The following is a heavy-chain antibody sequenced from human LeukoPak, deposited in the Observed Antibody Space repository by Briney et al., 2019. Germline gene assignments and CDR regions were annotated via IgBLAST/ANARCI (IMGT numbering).Heavy chain of an antibody. V-gene: IGHV3-23*01. Sequence: GGSLRLSCAASGFTFSSYGMSWVRQAPGKGLEWVSAISGSGGSTYYADSVKGRFTISRDNSKNTLYLQMNSLRAEDTAVYYCAKDFGPDGWFGEKLQDYWGQGTLVTVSS. CDR1: GFTFSSYG. CDR3: AKDFGPDGWFGEKLQDY. J-gene: IGHJ4*02. D-gene: IGHD3-10*01. CDR2: ISGSGGST.